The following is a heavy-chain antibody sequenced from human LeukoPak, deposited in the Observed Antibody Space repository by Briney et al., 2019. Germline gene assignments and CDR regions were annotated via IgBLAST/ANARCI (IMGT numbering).Heavy chain of an antibody. Sequence: GGSLRLSCAASGFTFSSYEMNWVRQAPGKGLEWVGFIRSKAYGGTTEYAASVKGRFTISRDDSKSVAYLQMNSLKTEDTAVYYCTRTPNYYYYMDVWGKGTTVTISS. J-gene: IGHJ6*03. CDR2: IRSKAYGGTT. CDR3: TRTPNYYYYMDV. CDR1: GFTFSSYE. V-gene: IGHV3-49*04.